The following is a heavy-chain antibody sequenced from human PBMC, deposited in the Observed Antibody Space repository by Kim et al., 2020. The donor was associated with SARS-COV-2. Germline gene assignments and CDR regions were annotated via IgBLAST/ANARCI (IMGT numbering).Heavy chain of an antibody. J-gene: IGHJ4*02. CDR1: GFTFGDYA. CDR2: IRSKAYGGTT. V-gene: IGHV3-49*04. Sequence: GGSLRLSCTASGFTFGDYAMSWVRQAPGKGLEWVGFIRSKAYGGTTEYAASVKGRFTISRDDSKSIAYLQMNSLKTEDTAVYYCTRELYSSSWYGRAPGYWGQGTLVTVSS. CDR3: TRELYSSSWYGRAPGY. D-gene: IGHD6-13*01.